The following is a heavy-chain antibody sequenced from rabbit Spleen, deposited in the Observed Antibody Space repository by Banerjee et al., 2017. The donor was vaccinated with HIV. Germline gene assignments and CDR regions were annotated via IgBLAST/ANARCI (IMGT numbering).Heavy chain of an antibody. V-gene: IGHV1S45*01. J-gene: IGHJ4*01. CDR1: GFTLSTYW. CDR2: IYAGSSGTT. CDR3: ARDDNGGSAMDFDL. D-gene: IGHD2-1*01. Sequence: QEQLEESGGDLVKPGASLTLTCTASGFTLSTYWMCWVRQAPGKGLEWIACIYAGSSGTTYYASWAKGRFTISKTSSTTVTLQMTSLTAADTATYFCARDDNGGSAMDFDLWGPGTLVTVS.